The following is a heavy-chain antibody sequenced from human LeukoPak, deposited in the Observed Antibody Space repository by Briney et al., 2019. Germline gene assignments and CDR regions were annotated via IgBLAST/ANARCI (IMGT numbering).Heavy chain of an antibody. V-gene: IGHV5-51*01. D-gene: IGHD3-16*01. CDR2: IYPSDSDT. J-gene: IGHJ1*01. CDR3: TPQGGGKLPPPNFQH. CDR1: GFNFANSW. Sequence: GESLKISCKASGFNFANSWIGWVRQMPGKGLEWMGIIYPSDSDTRYNPSFQGQVTISVDKSISTAYLQWSSLEASDTAIYYCTPQGGGKLPPPNFQHWGQGTLVTVSS.